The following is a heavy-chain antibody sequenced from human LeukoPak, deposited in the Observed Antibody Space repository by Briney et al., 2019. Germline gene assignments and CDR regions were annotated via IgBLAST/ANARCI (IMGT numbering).Heavy chain of an antibody. V-gene: IGHV4-38-2*02. Sequence: SETLSLTCAVSGYSISSGYYWGWIRQPPGKGLEGIGSIYHSGSTYYNPSLKSRGTISVDTSKNQFSLKLSSVTAADTAVYYCARDKYSSSWGGDWFDPWGQGTLVTVSA. CDR3: ARDKYSSSWGGDWFDP. J-gene: IGHJ5*02. D-gene: IGHD6-13*01. CDR1: GYSISSGYY. CDR2: IYHSGST.